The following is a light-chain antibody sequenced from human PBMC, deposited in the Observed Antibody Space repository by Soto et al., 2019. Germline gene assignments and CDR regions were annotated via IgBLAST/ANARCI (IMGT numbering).Light chain of an antibody. Sequence: IKLTQSPYSLSASVGDRVALTCRASQGISSYLAWYQQKPGKAPKLLIYAASTLQSGVPSRFSGSGSGTDSTLTISSLQPEDFATYYCQQLNSYPITFGQGTRLEIK. J-gene: IGKJ5*01. CDR1: QGISSY. CDR2: AAS. CDR3: QQLNSYPIT. V-gene: IGKV1-9*01.